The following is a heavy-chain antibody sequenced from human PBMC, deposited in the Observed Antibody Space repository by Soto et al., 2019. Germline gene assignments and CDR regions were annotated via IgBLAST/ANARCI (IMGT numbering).Heavy chain of an antibody. J-gene: IGHJ6*02. V-gene: IGHV1-2*04. CDR1: GYTFTGYY. CDR3: ARGMDTAMDYYYGMDV. Sequence: ASVKVSCKASGYTFTGYYMHWVRQAPGQGLEWMGWINPNSGGTNYAQKFQGWVTMTRDTSIITAYMELSRLRSDDLAVYYCARGMDTAMDYYYGMDVWGQGTTVTVSS. CDR2: INPNSGGT. D-gene: IGHD5-18*01.